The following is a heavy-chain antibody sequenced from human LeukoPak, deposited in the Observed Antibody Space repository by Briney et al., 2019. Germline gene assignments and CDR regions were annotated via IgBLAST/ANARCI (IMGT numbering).Heavy chain of an antibody. Sequence: GGSLRLSCAASGFTFSSYWLGWVRQAPGKGLEWVANIKGDGSDNHYVDSVRGRFTISRDNAKNSLYLQMNSLRAEDTAVYYCARDLGYYRADYWGQGTLVTVSS. J-gene: IGHJ4*02. CDR2: IKGDGSDN. CDR3: ARDLGYYRADY. CDR1: GFTFSSYW. D-gene: IGHD1-26*01. V-gene: IGHV3-7*04.